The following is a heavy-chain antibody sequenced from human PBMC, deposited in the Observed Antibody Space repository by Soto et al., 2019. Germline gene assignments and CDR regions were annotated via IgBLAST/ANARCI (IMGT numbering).Heavy chain of an antibody. J-gene: IGHJ4*02. V-gene: IGHV3-30*03. CDR3: ATRNSNYQSFHY. D-gene: IGHD1-7*01. CDR2: IANDGSNT. Sequence: GGSLRLSCADSGFTFSGYGMHWVRQAPGKGLEWVAVIANDGSNTYYADSVKGRFTISRDNSKNTLYLQMNSLRAEDTAIYYCATRNSNYQSFHYWGQGALVTVSS. CDR1: GFTFSGYG.